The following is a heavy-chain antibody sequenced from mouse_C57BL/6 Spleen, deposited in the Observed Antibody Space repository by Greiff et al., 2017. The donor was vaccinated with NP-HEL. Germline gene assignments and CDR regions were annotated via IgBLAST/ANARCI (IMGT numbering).Heavy chain of an antibody. J-gene: IGHJ2*01. D-gene: IGHD2-3*01. CDR2: ISSGSSTI. CDR1: GFTFSDYG. V-gene: IGHV5-17*01. Sequence: EVQLQQSGGGLVKPGGSLKLSCAASGFTFSDYGMHWVRQAPEKGLEWVAYISSGSSTIYYADTVKGRFTISRDNAKNTLFLQMTSLRSEDTAMYYCARLGGYYYFDYWGQGTTLTVSS. CDR3: ARLGGYYYFDY.